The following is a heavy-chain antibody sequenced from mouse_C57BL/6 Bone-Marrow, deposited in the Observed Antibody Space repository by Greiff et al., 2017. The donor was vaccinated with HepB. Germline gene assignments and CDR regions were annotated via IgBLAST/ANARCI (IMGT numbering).Heavy chain of an antibody. Sequence: QVQLKESGAELARPGASVKLSCKASGYTFTSYGISWVKQRTGQGLEWIGEIYPRSGNTYYNEKFKGKATLTADKSSSTAYMELRSLTSEDSAVYFCARRKGLRRFAYWGQGTLVTVSA. CDR2: IYPRSGNT. D-gene: IGHD2-2*01. CDR3: ARRKGLRRFAY. CDR1: GYTFTSYG. J-gene: IGHJ3*01. V-gene: IGHV1-81*01.